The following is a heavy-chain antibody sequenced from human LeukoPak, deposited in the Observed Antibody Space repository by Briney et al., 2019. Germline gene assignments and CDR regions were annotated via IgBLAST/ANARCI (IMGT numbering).Heavy chain of an antibody. Sequence: SETLSLTCTVSGGSISSGGYYWSWIRQHPGKGLEWIGYFYNSGRSTYNPSLKSRVTISADTSKNHFSLKLNSVTTADPAVYYRTRGAGWLIDYWGQGILVTVSS. D-gene: IGHD3-16*01. V-gene: IGHV4-61*03. J-gene: IGHJ4*02. CDR3: TRGAGWLIDY. CDR1: GGSISSGGYY. CDR2: FYNSGRS.